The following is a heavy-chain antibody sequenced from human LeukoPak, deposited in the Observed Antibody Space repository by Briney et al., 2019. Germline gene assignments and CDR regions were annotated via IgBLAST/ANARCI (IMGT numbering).Heavy chain of an antibody. V-gene: IGHV5-51*01. CDR2: IYPGDSDT. D-gene: IGHD5-24*01. CDR1: GYSFSTYW. Sequence: GESLKISCKGSGYSFSTYWIGWVRQMPGKGLEWMGIIYPGDSDTSYSPSFQGQVTISADKSITIAYLQWSSLKASDTAMYYCARGDGYNYDYWGQGTLVTVSS. J-gene: IGHJ4*02. CDR3: ARGDGYNYDY.